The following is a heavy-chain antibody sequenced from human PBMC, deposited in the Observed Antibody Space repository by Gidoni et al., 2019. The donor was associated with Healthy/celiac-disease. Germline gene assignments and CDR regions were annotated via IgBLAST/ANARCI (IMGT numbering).Heavy chain of an antibody. Sequence: QVQLVESGGGVVQPGRSLSLSCAASGFNFRSYAMHWVRQAPGKGLEWVAVISYDGSNKYYADSVKGRFTISRDNSKNTLYLQMNSLRAEDTAVYYCARDHSSSFAGFDPWGQGTLVTVSS. D-gene: IGHD6-6*01. J-gene: IGHJ5*02. CDR1: GFNFRSYA. V-gene: IGHV3-30*04. CDR3: ARDHSSSFAGFDP. CDR2: ISYDGSNK.